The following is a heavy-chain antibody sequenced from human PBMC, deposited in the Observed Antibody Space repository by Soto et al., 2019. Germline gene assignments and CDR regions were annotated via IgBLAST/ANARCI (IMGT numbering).Heavy chain of an antibody. CDR1: GASISSDY. CDR2: IYYSGST. Sequence: SETLSLTCTVSGASISSDYWSWIRQHPGKGLEWIGYIYYSGSTYYNPSLKSRVTISVDTSKNQFSLKLSSVTAADTAVYYCARSQSGYVFDWFDPWGQGTLVTVS. V-gene: IGHV4-59*06. D-gene: IGHD6-25*01. CDR3: ARSQSGYVFDWFDP. J-gene: IGHJ5*02.